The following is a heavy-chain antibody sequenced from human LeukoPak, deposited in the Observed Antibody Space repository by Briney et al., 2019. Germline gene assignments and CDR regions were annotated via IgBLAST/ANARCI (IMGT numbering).Heavy chain of an antibody. D-gene: IGHD3-22*01. CDR3: AGHYYYDTTGSDY. V-gene: IGHV4-4*07. CDR2: IYTSGST. CDR1: GGFITSYY. J-gene: IGHJ4*02. Sequence: SETLSLTCTVSGGFITSYYWSWIRQPAGKGLEWIGRIYTSGSTNYSPSLKSRVTMSVDTSKSQFSLKLSSVTAADTAMYYCAGHYYYDTTGSDYWGQGTLVTVSS.